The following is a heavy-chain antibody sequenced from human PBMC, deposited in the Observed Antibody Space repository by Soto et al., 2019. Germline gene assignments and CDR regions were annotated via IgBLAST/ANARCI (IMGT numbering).Heavy chain of an antibody. CDR1: GYTFTNFV. J-gene: IGHJ4*02. V-gene: IGHV1-18*01. Sequence: GGSVKVSFKASGYTFTNFVMNWVRQAPGQGLEWMGWISSYNGHTNYAQKLQGRVTLTTDTSTSTAYMELGSLRSDDTAMYYCARGTFGDFWGQGTLVTVSS. CDR3: ARGTFGDF. D-gene: IGHD3-16*01. CDR2: ISSYNGHT.